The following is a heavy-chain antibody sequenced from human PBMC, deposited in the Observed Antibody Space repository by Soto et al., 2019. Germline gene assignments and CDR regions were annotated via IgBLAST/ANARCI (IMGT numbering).Heavy chain of an antibody. J-gene: IGHJ5*02. V-gene: IGHV4-39*01. D-gene: IGHD1-26*01. CDR3: AKHSHHGRFS. Sequence: QLQLQESGPRLVKPSETLSLTCSVSGDSISTSNYYWAWVRQPPEMGPEWIGSIDYTGSAHYNPFLKSRVTISADTSENQFSLRLSSMTAADTAMYYCAKHSHHGRFSWGQGTLVTVSS. CDR1: GDSISTSNYY. CDR2: IDYTGSA.